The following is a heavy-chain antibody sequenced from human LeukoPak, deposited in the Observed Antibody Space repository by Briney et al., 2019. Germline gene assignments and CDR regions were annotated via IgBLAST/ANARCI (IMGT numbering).Heavy chain of an antibody. Sequence: GGSLRLSCAASGFTFSSYAMHWVRQAPGKGLEYVSAISSNGGSTYYANSVKGRFTISRDNSKNTLYLQMGSLRAEDMAVYYCARGNQWLGNYFDDWGQGTLVTVSS. CDR2: ISSNGGST. CDR3: ARGNQWLGNYFDD. D-gene: IGHD6-19*01. J-gene: IGHJ4*02. V-gene: IGHV3-64*01. CDR1: GFTFSSYA.